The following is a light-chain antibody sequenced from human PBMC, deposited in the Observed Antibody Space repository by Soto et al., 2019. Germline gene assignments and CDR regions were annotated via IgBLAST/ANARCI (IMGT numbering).Light chain of an antibody. CDR2: GNS. Sequence: QSVLTQPPSVSGAPGQRVTISCTGSSSYIGAGYHVHWYQQLPGTAPKLLIYGNSNRPSGVPDRFSGSKSGTSASLAITGLQAEDEADHYCQSYDSSLSGSVFGGGTKLTVL. J-gene: IGLJ3*02. CDR1: SSYIGAGYH. CDR3: QSYDSSLSGSV. V-gene: IGLV1-40*01.